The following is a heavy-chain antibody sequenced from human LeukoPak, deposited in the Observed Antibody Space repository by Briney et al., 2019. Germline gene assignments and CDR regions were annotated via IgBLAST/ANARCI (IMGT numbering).Heavy chain of an antibody. CDR1: GFTFSSYS. Sequence: GGSLRLSCAASGFTFSSYSMDWVRQAPGKGLEWVSSISSSSSYIYYADSVKGRFTISRDNAKNSLYLQMNSLRAEDTAVYYCARDEERDIVVVPAVYGMDVWGQGTTVTVSS. CDR3: ARDEERDIVVVPAVYGMDV. CDR2: ISSSSSYI. J-gene: IGHJ6*02. D-gene: IGHD2-2*01. V-gene: IGHV3-21*01.